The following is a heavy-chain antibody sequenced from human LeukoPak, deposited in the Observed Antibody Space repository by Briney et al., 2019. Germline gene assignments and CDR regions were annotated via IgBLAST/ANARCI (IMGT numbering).Heavy chain of an antibody. CDR1: GFTFSSYG. V-gene: IGHV3-30*18. Sequence: QPGRSLRLSCAASGFTFSSYGMHWVRQAPGKELEWVAVISYDGSNKYYADSVKGRFTISRDNSKNTLYLQMNSLRAEDTAVYYCAKEYYYDSVLDYWGQGTLVTVSS. CDR3: AKEYYYDSVLDY. D-gene: IGHD3-22*01. J-gene: IGHJ4*02. CDR2: ISYDGSNK.